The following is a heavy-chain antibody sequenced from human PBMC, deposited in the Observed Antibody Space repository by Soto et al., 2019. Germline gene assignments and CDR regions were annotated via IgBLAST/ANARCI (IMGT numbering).Heavy chain of an antibody. CDR1: GFTFDDYT. CDR2: ISWDGGST. CDR3: AKSYGAHQLQLWFPFDY. J-gene: IGHJ4*02. D-gene: IGHD5-18*01. V-gene: IGHV3-43*01. Sequence: PGGSLRLSCAASGFTFDDYTMHWVRQAPGKGLEWVSLISWDGGSTYYADSVKGRFTISRDNSKNSLYLQMNSLRTEDTALYYCAKSYGAHQLQLWFPFDYWGQGTLVTVSS.